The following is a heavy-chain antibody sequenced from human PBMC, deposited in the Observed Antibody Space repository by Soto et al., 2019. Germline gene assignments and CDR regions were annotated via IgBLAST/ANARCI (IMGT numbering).Heavy chain of an antibody. J-gene: IGHJ6*02. CDR2: IKQDGSEK. V-gene: IGHV3-7*04. CDR1: GFTFSSYW. CDR3: ARYVVVPAAIDDYYGMDV. D-gene: IGHD2-2*01. Sequence: EVQLVESGGGLVQPGGSLRLSCAASGFTFSSYWMSWVRQAPGKGLEWVANIKQDGSEKYYVDSVKGRFTISRDNAKNSLYLQMNGLRAEDTAVYYCARYVVVPAAIDDYYGMDVWGQGTTVTVSS.